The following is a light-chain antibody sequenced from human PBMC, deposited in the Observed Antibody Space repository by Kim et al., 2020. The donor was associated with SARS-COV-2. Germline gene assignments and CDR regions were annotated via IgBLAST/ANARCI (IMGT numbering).Light chain of an antibody. Sequence: AIQMTQSPSSLSASVGDRVTITCRASQDIGDVLGWYLQKPGKAPELLIYGASTVQSGVPSRFSGSGFGTDFTLTISSLQPEDFATYYCLQDYNYPRTFGQGTRLEIK. CDR3: LQDYNYPRT. J-gene: IGKJ5*01. CDR2: GAS. CDR1: QDIGDV. V-gene: IGKV1-6*01.